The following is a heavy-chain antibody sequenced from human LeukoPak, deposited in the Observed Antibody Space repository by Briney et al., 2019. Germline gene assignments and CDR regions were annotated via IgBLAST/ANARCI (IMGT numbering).Heavy chain of an antibody. Sequence: PGGSLRLSCAASGFTFSSYWMSWVHQAPGKGLEWVANIKQDGSEKYYVDSVKGRFTISRDNAKNSLYLQMDSLRAEDTAVYYCARDREEYYYDSSGYYPTHDYWGQGTLVTVSS. CDR3: ARDREEYYYDSSGYYPTHDY. D-gene: IGHD3-22*01. CDR2: IKQDGSEK. V-gene: IGHV3-7*01. J-gene: IGHJ4*02. CDR1: GFTFSSYW.